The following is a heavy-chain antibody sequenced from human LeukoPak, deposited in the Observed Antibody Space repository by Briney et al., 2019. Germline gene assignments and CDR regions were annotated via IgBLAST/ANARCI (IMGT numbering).Heavy chain of an antibody. CDR1: GFTFSDYY. CDR2: ISSSSSYT. D-gene: IGHD2-2*01. CDR3: ARVVGEGYPDY. V-gene: IGHV3-11*06. J-gene: IGHJ4*02. Sequence: PGGSLRLSCAAPGFTFSDYYMSWIRQAPGKGLEWVSYISSSSSYTNYADSVKGRFTISRDNAKNSLYLQMNSLRAEDTAVYYCARVVGEGYPDYWGQGTLVTVSS.